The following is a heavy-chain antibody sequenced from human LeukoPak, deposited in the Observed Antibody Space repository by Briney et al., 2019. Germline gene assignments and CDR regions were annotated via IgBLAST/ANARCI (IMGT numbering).Heavy chain of an antibody. J-gene: IGHJ4*02. D-gene: IGHD3-22*01. CDR1: GYTFTSYG. CDR3: ARDPYYYDSSGYYD. Sequence: ASVKVSCKASGYTFTSYGISWVRQAPGQGVEWRGWISAYNGNTNYAQKLQGRVTITTDTSTSTAYMELRSLRSDDTAVYYCARDPYYYDSSGYYDWGQGTLVTVSS. CDR2: ISAYNGNT. V-gene: IGHV1-18*01.